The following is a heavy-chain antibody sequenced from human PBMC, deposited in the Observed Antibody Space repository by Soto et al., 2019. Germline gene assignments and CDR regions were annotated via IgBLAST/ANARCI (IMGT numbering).Heavy chain of an antibody. D-gene: IGHD2-8*02. Sequence: QVLLVQSGAEVKKPGSSVKVSCKTSGDTFSSFAISWVRLVPGQGLEWMGVIIPMFSAPTYAQNFQGRVWITADESTRTSYMELSSLRSEDTAIYYCARDRVLRGNAYYYGMDVWGQGTTVTVSS. J-gene: IGHJ6*02. CDR2: IIPMFSAP. CDR3: ARDRVLRGNAYYYGMDV. CDR1: GDTFSSFA. V-gene: IGHV1-69*12.